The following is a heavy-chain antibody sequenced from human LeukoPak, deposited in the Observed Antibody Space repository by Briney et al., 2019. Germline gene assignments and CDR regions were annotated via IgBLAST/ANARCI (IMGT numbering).Heavy chain of an antibody. J-gene: IGHJ4*02. CDR2: IRTRGGNT. V-gene: IGHV3-23*01. CDR3: AKRDRPCSGCCPAPYYFDY. Sequence: RCRRLSCAVVGSTPSSYATSWVRQPPREGLEWVSSIRTRGGNTYYADSVKGRFTIYRDKSKNTLYLQMSSLRAEDTAVYYCAKRDRPCSGCCPAPYYFDYWGQGTLVTVSS. CDR1: GSTPSSYA. D-gene: IGHD2-15*01.